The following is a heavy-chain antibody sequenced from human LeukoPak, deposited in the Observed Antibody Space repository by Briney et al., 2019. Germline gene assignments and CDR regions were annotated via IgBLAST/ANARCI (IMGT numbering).Heavy chain of an antibody. Sequence: GGSLRLSCAASGFTFSSYAMHWVRQAPGKGLEYVSAISSNGGSTYYANSVKGRFTISRDNSKNTLYLQMGSLRAEDMAVYYCARVGQPPSFDYWGQGTLVTVSS. CDR2: ISSNGGST. CDR1: GFTFSSYA. D-gene: IGHD3/OR15-3a*01. V-gene: IGHV3-64*01. CDR3: ARVGQPPSFDY. J-gene: IGHJ4*02.